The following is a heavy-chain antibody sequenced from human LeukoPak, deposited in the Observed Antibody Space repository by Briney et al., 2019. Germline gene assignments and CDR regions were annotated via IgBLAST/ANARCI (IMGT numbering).Heavy chain of an antibody. D-gene: IGHD3-22*01. Sequence: PSETLSLTCTVSGGSISSYYWSWIRQPPGKGLEWIGYIYYSGSTNYNPSLKSRVTISVDTSKNQFSLKLSSVTAADTAVYCCARDSRRDSSGYSIDYWGQGTLVTVSS. CDR2: IYYSGST. CDR1: GGSISSYY. V-gene: IGHV4-59*01. J-gene: IGHJ4*02. CDR3: ARDSRRDSSGYSIDY.